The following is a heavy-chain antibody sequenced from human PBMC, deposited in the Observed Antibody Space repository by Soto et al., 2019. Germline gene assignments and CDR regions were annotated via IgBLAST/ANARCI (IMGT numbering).Heavy chain of an antibody. CDR1: GYTFTSYA. CDR2: INPGNGNT. D-gene: IGHD6-19*01. J-gene: IGHJ4*02. Sequence: ASVKVSCKASGYTFTSYAIHWVRQAPGQRLEWMGWINPGNGNTEYSLRFQGRVTITRDTSANTAYMELSSLTSEDTAVYYCTRAPRGIIVAPDYWGQGTLVTVS. V-gene: IGHV1-3*01. CDR3: TRAPRGIIVAPDY.